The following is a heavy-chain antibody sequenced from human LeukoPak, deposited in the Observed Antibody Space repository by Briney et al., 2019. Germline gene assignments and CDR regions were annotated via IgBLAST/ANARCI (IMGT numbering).Heavy chain of an antibody. CDR3: ARVGSVGYDFWSGPKGNWFDP. CDR2: IYYSGST. CDR1: GGSISSYY. V-gene: IGHV4-59*01. J-gene: IGHJ5*02. Sequence: SETLSLTCTVSGGSISSYYWSWIRQPPGKGLEWIGYIYYSGSTNYSPSLKSRVTISVDTSKNQFSLKLSSVTAADTAVYYCARVGSVGYDFWSGPKGNWFDPWGQGTLVTVSS. D-gene: IGHD3-3*01.